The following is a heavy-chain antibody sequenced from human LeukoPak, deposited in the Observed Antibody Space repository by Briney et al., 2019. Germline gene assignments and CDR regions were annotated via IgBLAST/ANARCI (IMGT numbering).Heavy chain of an antibody. CDR1: GFTFSSYA. Sequence: PGGSLRLSCAASGFTFSSYAMSWVRQAPGKGLEWVSAISGSGGSTYYADSVKGRFTISRDNSKNTLYLQMNSLRAEDTAVYYCAKRGGYDLHYYYYMDVWGKGTTVTVSS. CDR2: ISGSGGST. J-gene: IGHJ6*03. CDR3: AKRGGYDLHYYYYMDV. D-gene: IGHD5-12*01. V-gene: IGHV3-23*01.